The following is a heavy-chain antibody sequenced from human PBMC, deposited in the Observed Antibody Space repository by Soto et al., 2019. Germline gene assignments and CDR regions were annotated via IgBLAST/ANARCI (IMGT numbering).Heavy chain of an antibody. CDR2: ISDEGDNT. Sequence: GGSLRLSCAASGFTFSSYGMHWVRQAPGKGLAYVSGISDEGDNTYYADSVKGRLTISRDNSKNTLYLQMNSLRAEDTAVYYCAKEKISTSCCNWFDPWGQGTLVTVSS. D-gene: IGHD2-2*01. V-gene: IGHV3-64*04. CDR1: GFTFSSYG. CDR3: AKEKISTSCCNWFDP. J-gene: IGHJ5*02.